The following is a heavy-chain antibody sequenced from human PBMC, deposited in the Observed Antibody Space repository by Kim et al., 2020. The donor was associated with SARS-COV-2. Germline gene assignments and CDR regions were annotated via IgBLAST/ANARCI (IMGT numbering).Heavy chain of an antibody. CDR3: ATHPSSVVTLEAFDF. Sequence: GESLKISCKASGYDFNRHWIGWVRQLPGKGLEWVAIIYPRDSDIRYSPSFEGQVTISADASVSTTYLHWNSLKATDTAMYYCATHPSSVVTLEAFDFWGQGTLVSVSA. CDR2: IYPRDSDI. V-gene: IGHV5-51*01. CDR1: GYDFNRHW. D-gene: IGHD2-21*02. J-gene: IGHJ3*01.